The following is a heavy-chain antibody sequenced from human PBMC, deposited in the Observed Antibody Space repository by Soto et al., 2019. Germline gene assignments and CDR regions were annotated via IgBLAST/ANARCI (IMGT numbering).Heavy chain of an antibody. V-gene: IGHV3-64*01. D-gene: IGHD2-2*01. CDR1: GFTFSSYA. CDR2: ISSNGGST. Sequence: GGSLRLSCAASGFTFSSYAMHWVRQAPGKGLEYVSAISSNGGSTYYANSVKGRFTISRDNSKNTLYLQMGSLRAEDMAVYYCARGDWGKVPAASDETLSGELDYWGQGTLVTVSS. J-gene: IGHJ4*02. CDR3: ARGDWGKVPAASDETLSGELDY.